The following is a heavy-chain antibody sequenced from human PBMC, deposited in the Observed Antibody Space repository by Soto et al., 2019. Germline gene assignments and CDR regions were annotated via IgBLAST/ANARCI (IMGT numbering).Heavy chain of an antibody. CDR2: IYDGGTT. CDR3: DRGPSGDKVDY. J-gene: IGHJ4*02. V-gene: IGHV4-30-4*01. CDR1: GGSISSAAYC. D-gene: IGHD7-27*01. Sequence: SETLSLTCTVSGGSISSAAYCWSWIRQSPDKGLEWIGHIYDGGTTYSSPSLKGRVTISADTSETQFSLKLNSVSAADTAVYYCDRGPSGDKVDYWGQGIQVT.